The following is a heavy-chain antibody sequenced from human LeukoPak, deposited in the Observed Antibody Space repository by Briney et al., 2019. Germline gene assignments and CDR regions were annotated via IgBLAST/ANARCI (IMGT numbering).Heavy chain of an antibody. Sequence: SVKVSCKASGGTFSSYTISWVRQAPGQGLEWMGRIIPILGIATYAQKFQGRVTITAGKSTSTAYMELSSLRSEDTAVYYCASGVYSYGYVLDYWGQGTLVTVSS. D-gene: IGHD5-18*01. V-gene: IGHV1-69*02. CDR3: ASGVYSYGYVLDY. CDR1: GGTFSSYT. J-gene: IGHJ4*02. CDR2: IIPILGIA.